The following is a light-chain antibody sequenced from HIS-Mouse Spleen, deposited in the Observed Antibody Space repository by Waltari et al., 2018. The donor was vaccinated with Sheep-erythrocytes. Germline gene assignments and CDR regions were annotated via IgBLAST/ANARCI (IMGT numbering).Light chain of an antibody. CDR1: SSDVGGYNY. Sequence: QSALTQPRSVSGSPGQSVTISCTGTSSDVGGYNYVSWYQQHPGKAPKLMIYDVSKRPSGVPDRFSGSETGNTASLTISGLQAEDEDDYYCCSYAGSYTFGVFGGGTKLTVL. V-gene: IGLV2-11*01. J-gene: IGLJ3*02. CDR2: DVS. CDR3: CSYAGSYTFGV.